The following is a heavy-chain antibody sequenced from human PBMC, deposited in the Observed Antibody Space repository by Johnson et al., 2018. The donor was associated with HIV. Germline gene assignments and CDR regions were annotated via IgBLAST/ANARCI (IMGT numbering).Heavy chain of an antibody. J-gene: IGHJ3*02. CDR1: GFNFSRYD. V-gene: IGHV3-13*01. CDR3: ARRGRNYVGALDI. D-gene: IGHD1-7*01. CDR2: IGPAGDT. Sequence: VQLVESGGGLVQPGGSLRLYCAASGFNFSRYDMHWVRQVTGKGLEWVSAIGPAGDTYYPGSVKGRFTISRENAKNSLYLQMTSLRAGDTAVYYCARRGRNYVGALDIWGQGTMVTVSS.